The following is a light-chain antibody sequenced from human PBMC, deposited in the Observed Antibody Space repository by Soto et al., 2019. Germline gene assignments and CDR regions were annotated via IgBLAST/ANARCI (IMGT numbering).Light chain of an antibody. V-gene: IGLV1-40*01. CDR2: ANN. CDR3: QSYDKFLSIGV. J-gene: IGLJ3*02. Sequence: QSVLTQPPSVSGAPGQRVTMSCTGSSSNTGAGYDVHWYQQLPGTVPRLLIYANNNRPSGVPDRFSGSKSSTSASLAITWLQDEDEADYYCQSYDKFLSIGVFGGGTKLTVL. CDR1: SSNTGAGYD.